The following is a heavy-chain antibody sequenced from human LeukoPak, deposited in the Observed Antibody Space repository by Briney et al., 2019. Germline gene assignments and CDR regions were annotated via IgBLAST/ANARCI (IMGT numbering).Heavy chain of an antibody. CDR1: GYIFTSSY. D-gene: IGHD6-19*01. J-gene: IGHJ3*02. CDR2: ISAYNGNT. Sequence: ASVKVSCKASGYIFTSSYIHWVRQAPGQGLEWMGWISAYNGNTNYAQKLQGRVTMTTDTSTSTAYMELRSLRSDDTAVYYCARGSSSGWYLDAFDIWGQGTMVTVSS. CDR3: ARGSSSGWYLDAFDI. V-gene: IGHV1-18*04.